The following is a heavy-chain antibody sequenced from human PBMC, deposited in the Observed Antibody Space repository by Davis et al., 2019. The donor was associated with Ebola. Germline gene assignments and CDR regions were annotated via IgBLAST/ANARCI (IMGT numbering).Heavy chain of an antibody. J-gene: IGHJ4*02. D-gene: IGHD2-15*01. V-gene: IGHV3-30*04. CDR2: VSYDGRHK. CDR1: AFTFSLFA. Sequence: PGGSLRLSCAASAFTFSLFAMHWVRQAPGKGLQWVAVVSYDGRHKYYADSVKGRFTISRDNSKNTLYLQMSSLRADDTALYYCAKDLVVVGATGPDFWGQGTLVTVSS. CDR3: AKDLVVVGATGPDF.